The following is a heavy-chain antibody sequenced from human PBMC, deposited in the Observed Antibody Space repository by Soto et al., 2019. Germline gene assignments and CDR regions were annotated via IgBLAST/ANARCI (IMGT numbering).Heavy chain of an antibody. Sequence: PGGSLRLSCAASGFTFSNAWMNWVRQAPGKGLEWVGRIKSKTDGGTTDYAAPVKGRFTIFRDNSKNTLYLQMSNLRPDDTAVYYCAKPRSTLEWPPFDPWGHGTLVTVSS. CDR2: IKSKTDGGTT. V-gene: IGHV3-15*07. D-gene: IGHD3-3*01. CDR1: GFTFSNAW. CDR3: AKPRSTLEWPPFDP. J-gene: IGHJ5*02.